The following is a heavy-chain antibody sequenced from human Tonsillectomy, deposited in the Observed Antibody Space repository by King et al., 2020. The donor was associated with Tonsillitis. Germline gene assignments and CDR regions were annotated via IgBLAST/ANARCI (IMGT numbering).Heavy chain of an antibody. J-gene: IGHJ4*02. CDR2: ISAYNGNT. D-gene: IGHD6-13*01. V-gene: IGHV1-18*01. CDR1: GYTFTSYG. CDR3: ARSGSYSSNRNYFEY. Sequence: LVQSGVEVKKPGASVKVSCKASGYTFTSYGISWVRQAPGQGLEWMGWISAYNGNTHYAQKLQGRVTLTTETSTSTAYMELRSLRSDDTAVYYCARSGSYSSNRNYFEYWGQGTLVTVSS.